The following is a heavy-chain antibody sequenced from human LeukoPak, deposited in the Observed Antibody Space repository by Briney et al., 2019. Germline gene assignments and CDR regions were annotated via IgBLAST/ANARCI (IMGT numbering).Heavy chain of an antibody. V-gene: IGHV4-30-2*01. CDR2: IYHSGST. CDR3: ARVGSTVTLDP. D-gene: IGHD4-17*01. CDR1: GGSISSGGYS. Sequence: AAETLSLTCAVSGGSISSGGYSWSWIRQPPGKGLEWIGYIYHSGSTYYNPSLKSRVTISVDRSKNQFSLKLSSVTAADTAVYYCARVGSTVTLDPWGQGTLVTVSS. J-gene: IGHJ5*02.